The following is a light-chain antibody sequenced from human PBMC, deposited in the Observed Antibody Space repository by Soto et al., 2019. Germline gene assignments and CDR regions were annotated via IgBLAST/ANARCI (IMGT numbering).Light chain of an antibody. CDR3: QQYASSRT. J-gene: IGKJ1*01. V-gene: IGKV3-20*01. Sequence: TQSPSTLSASVGDRVTITCRASQSVSDWLAWYQQKPGQAPRLLIYGASSRATGIPDRFSGSGSGTDFTLTITRLEPEDFAVYYCQQYASSRTFGQGTKVDIK. CDR2: GAS. CDR1: QSVSDW.